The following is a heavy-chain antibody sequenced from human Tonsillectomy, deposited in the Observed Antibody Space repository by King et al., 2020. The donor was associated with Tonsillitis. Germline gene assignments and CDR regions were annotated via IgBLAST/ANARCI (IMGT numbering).Heavy chain of an antibody. J-gene: IGHJ3*02. Sequence: VQLVESGGGLVQPGGSVRLSCAASGFTFDTYAMTWVRQAPGKGLDWVSSISASGVTTYYAGSVKGRFTISRDNSKNTFFLQMNSLRADDTAVYYCAKDRGQWLGGDAFDIWGQGTLVTVSS. CDR1: GFTFDTYA. CDR3: AKDRGQWLGGDAFDI. V-gene: IGHV3-23*04. D-gene: IGHD6-19*01. CDR2: ISASGVTT.